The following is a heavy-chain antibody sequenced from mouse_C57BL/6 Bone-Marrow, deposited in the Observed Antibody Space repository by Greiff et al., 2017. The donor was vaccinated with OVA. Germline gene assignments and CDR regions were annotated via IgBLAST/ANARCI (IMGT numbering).Heavy chain of an antibody. CDR1: GFTFSSYA. Sequence: EVMLVESGGGLVKPGGSLKLSCAASGFTFSSYAMSWVRQTPEKRLEWVATISDGGSYTYYPDNVKGRFTISRDNAKNNLYLQMSHLKSEDTAMYYCARGDFFITTVVDFDYWGQGTTLTVSS. CDR2: ISDGGSYT. J-gene: IGHJ2*01. CDR3: ARGDFFITTVVDFDY. V-gene: IGHV5-4*03. D-gene: IGHD1-1*01.